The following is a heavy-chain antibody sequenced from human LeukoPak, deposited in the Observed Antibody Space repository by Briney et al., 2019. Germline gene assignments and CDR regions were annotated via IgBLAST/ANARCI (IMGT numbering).Heavy chain of an antibody. CDR2: IYRGGST. J-gene: IGHJ4*02. CDR1: GFTVSSNY. CDR3: AKGFDYAVWYYFDY. D-gene: IGHD4-17*01. V-gene: IGHV3-66*01. Sequence: PGGSLRLSCAASGFTVSSNYMSWVRQAPGKGLEWVSVIYRGGSTYCADSVKGRFAISRDNSKNTVYLQLNSLRAEDTAVYYCAKGFDYAVWYYFDYWGQGTLVTVSS.